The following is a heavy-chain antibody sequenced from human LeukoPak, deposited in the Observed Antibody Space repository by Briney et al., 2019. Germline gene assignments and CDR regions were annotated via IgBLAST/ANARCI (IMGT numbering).Heavy chain of an antibody. J-gene: IGHJ4*02. CDR1: GFIFKDYD. D-gene: IGHD3-10*01. Sequence: PGGSLRLSCATSGFIFKDYDMNWVRQAPGKALEWVSTISGISGGSGGRTSYADSVKGRFTNSRDNSKNTVYLQLKGLRADDTALYYCVKPSYASGSPGSRAFDYWGQGTLVTVSS. V-gene: IGHV3-23*01. CDR2: ISGISGGSGGRT. CDR3: VKPSYASGSPGSRAFDY.